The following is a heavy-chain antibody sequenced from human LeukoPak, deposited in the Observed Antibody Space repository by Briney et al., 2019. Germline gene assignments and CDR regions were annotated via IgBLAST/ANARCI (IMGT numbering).Heavy chain of an antibody. CDR1: GGSISSSSYY. Sequence: SETLSLTCTVSGGSISSSSYYWGWIRQPPGKGLEWIGYIYYSGSTYYNPSLKSRVTISVDTSKNQFSLKLSSVTAADTAVYYCARDGDGYSYWGQGTLVTVSS. V-gene: IGHV4-31*03. J-gene: IGHJ4*02. CDR2: IYYSGST. D-gene: IGHD5-24*01. CDR3: ARDGDGYSY.